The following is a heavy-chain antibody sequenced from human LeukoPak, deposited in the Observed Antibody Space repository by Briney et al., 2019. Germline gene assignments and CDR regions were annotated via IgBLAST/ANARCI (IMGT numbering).Heavy chain of an antibody. CDR1: GGSISSYY. CDR3: ARVEGWDRRLGRYMDV. CDR2: IYSSGTT. D-gene: IGHD1-14*01. J-gene: IGHJ6*03. Sequence: SETLSLTCAVSGGSISSYYWSWIRQPAGKGLEWIGRIYSSGTTDYNPSLKSRVIMSVDTAKNQVSLRLSSVTAADTAVYYCARVEGWDRRLGRYMDVWGKGTTVTVSS. V-gene: IGHV4-4*07.